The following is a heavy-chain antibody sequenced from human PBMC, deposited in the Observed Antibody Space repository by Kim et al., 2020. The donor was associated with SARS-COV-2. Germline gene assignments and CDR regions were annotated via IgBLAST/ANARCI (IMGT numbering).Heavy chain of an antibody. J-gene: IGHJ6*02. CDR1: GFTFSSYW. V-gene: IGHV3-7*01. CDR3: ARDSSTRGLLWFDV. D-gene: IGHD3-10*01. Sequence: GGSLRLSCAASGFTFSSYWMSWVRQAPGKGLEWVANIKQDGSEKYYVDSVKGRFTISRDNAKNSLYLQMNSLRAEDTAVYYCARDSSTRGLLWFDVWGQGTTVTVSS. CDR2: IKQDGSEK.